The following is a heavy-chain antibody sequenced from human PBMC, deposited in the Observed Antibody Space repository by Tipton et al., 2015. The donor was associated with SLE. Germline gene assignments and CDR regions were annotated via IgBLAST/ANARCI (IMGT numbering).Heavy chain of an antibody. CDR3: ARLDWNDYVWEY. Sequence: TLSLTCTVSGGSISSDYWSWIRQPPGKGLEWIGSIYYSGSTYYNPSLKSRVTISVDTSKNQFSLKLSSVTAADTAVYYCARLDWNDYVWEYWGQGTLVTVSS. CDR1: GGSISSDY. D-gene: IGHD3-16*01. J-gene: IGHJ4*02. CDR2: IYYSGST. V-gene: IGHV4-59*12.